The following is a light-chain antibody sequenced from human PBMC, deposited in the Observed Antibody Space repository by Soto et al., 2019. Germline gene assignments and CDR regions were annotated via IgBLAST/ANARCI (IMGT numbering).Light chain of an antibody. Sequence: DIQMTQSPSSLSASVGDRVTITCQASQDISNYLNWYQQKPGKAPKLLIYDASNLETAVPSRFSGSGSGTDFTFTISSLQPEDIATYYCQQYDNLITLGQGTRLEIK. CDR1: QDISNY. CDR2: DAS. V-gene: IGKV1-33*01. CDR3: QQYDNLIT. J-gene: IGKJ5*01.